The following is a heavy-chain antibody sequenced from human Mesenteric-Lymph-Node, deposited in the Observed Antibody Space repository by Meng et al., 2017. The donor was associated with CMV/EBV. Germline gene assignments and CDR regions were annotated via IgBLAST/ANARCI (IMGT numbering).Heavy chain of an antibody. CDR1: GSTFSLYP. D-gene: IGHD3-22*01. J-gene: IGHJ4*02. CDR3: ARDQDDSSGYLRPNYFDY. Sequence: GESLKISCAGSGSTFSLYPMAWVRQAPGKGLEWVANIKQDGSEKYYVDSVKGRFTISRDNAKNSLYLQMNSLRAEDTAVYYCARDQDDSSGYLRPNYFDYWGQGTLVTVSS. CDR2: IKQDGSEK. V-gene: IGHV3-7*01.